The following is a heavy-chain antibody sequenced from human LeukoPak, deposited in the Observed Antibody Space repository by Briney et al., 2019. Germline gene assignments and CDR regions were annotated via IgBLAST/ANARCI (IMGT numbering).Heavy chain of an antibody. CDR3: ARHSNYGSGSHSNWFDP. J-gene: IGHJ5*02. V-gene: IGHV4-61*08. CDR2: IYYSGST. Sequence: ASETLSLTCTVSGGSISSGGYYWSWIRQPPGKGLEWIGYIYYSGSTNYNPSLKSRITISVDTSKNQFSLKLSSVTAADTAVYYCARHSNYGSGSHSNWFDPWGQGTLVTVSS. D-gene: IGHD3-10*01. CDR1: GGSISSGGYY.